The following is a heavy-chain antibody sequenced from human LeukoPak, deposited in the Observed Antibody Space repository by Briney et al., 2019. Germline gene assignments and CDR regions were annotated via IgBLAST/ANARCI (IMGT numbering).Heavy chain of an antibody. J-gene: IGHJ4*02. CDR1: GYTFTSYD. V-gene: IGHV1-8*01. D-gene: IGHD3-10*01. Sequence: ASVKVSCKASGYTFTSYDINGVRQAPGQGGEWMGWMNTNSGKTVYAQTLKGRVTMKRNTSISKAYMEMSRLRSGDTAVYYCARGSGGYFDYWDQGTLVTVSS. CDR3: ARGSGGYFDY. CDR2: MNTNSGKT.